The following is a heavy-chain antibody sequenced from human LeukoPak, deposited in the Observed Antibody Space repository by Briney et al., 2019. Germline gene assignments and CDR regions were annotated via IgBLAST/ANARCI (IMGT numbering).Heavy chain of an antibody. J-gene: IGHJ4*02. CDR3: ATFGNYCGGDCVAVDY. CDR1: GFTFSSYA. V-gene: IGHV3-23*01. Sequence: PGGSLRLSCAASGFTFSSYAMSWVRQAPGKGLEWVSAISGSGGSTYYADSVKGRFTISRDNSKNTLYLQMNSLRAEDTAVYYCATFGNYCGGDCVAVDYWGQGTLVTVSS. CDR2: ISGSGGST. D-gene: IGHD2-21*02.